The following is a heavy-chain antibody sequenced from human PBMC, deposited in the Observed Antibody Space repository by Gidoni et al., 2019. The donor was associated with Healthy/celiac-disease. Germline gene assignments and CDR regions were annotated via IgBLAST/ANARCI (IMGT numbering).Heavy chain of an antibody. J-gene: IGHJ5*02. CDR2: ISSSSRYV. V-gene: IGHV3-21*06. Sequence: EVQLVESGGGLVTPGGSLRLSCAASGFTFSSYSMNWVRQAPGKGLEWVSSISSSSRYVYYADSVKGRFTISRDNAKNSLYLQMNSLRAEDTAVYYCARDRPDSSGRNWFDPWGQGTLVTVSS. D-gene: IGHD6-19*01. CDR3: ARDRPDSSGRNWFDP. CDR1: GFTFSSYS.